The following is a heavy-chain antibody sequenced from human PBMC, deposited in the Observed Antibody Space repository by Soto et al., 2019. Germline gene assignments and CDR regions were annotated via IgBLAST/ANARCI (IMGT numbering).Heavy chain of an antibody. V-gene: IGHV4-34*01. CDR1: GGSFSGYY. J-gene: IGHJ3*02. CDR3: ARRTRATGAFDI. CDR2: INHSGST. Sequence: SETLSLTCAVYGGSFSGYYWSWIRQPPGKGLEWIGEINHSGSTNYNPSLKSRVTISVDTSKNQFSRKLSSVTAADTAVYYCARRTRATGAFDIWGQGTMVTVSS.